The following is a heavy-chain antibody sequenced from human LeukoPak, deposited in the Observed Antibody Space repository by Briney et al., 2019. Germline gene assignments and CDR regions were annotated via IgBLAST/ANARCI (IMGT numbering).Heavy chain of an antibody. CDR2: IYYSGST. CDR1: GGSISSGGYS. J-gene: IGHJ4*02. D-gene: IGHD1-26*01. V-gene: IGHV4-61*08. Sequence: ASETLSLTCAVSGGSISSGGYSWSWIRQLPGKGLEWIGYIYYSGSTNYNPSLKSRVTISVDTSKNQFSLKLSSVTAADTAVYYCARAPGGSYGPELDYWGQGTLVTVSS. CDR3: ARAPGGSYGPELDY.